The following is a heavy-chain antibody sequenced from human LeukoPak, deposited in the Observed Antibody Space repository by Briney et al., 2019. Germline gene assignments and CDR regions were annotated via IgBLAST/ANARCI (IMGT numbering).Heavy chain of an antibody. CDR1: GSTLSSYA. Sequence: PGGSLRLSCTGSGSTLSSYAMNWVRRAPGQGLEWVSSISSSSSDIYYTDSVKGRFTISRDNAKKSLYLQMNSLRAEETAVYYCVTDXXGRSGAFYIWGQGTMVTVSS. D-gene: IGHD1-1*01. CDR2: ISSSSSDI. J-gene: IGHJ3*02. V-gene: IGHV3-21*01. CDR3: VTDXXGRSGAFYI.